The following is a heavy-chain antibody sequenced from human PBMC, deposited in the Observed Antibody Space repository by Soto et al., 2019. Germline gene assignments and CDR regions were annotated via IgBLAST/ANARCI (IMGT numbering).Heavy chain of an antibody. J-gene: IGHJ4*02. CDR2: IYYSGNT. D-gene: IGHD2-15*01. CDR1: GGSISSSSYY. V-gene: IGHV4-39*07. Sequence: SETLSLTCTVSGGSISSSSYYWGWIRQPPGKGLEWIGSIYYSGNTYYNPSLKSRVTISVDRSKNQFSLKLSSVTAADTAVYYCARGQVVAAQHWGQGTLVTVSS. CDR3: ARGQVVAAQH.